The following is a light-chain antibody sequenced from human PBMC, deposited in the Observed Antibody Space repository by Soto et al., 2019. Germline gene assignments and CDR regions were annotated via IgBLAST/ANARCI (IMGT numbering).Light chain of an antibody. J-gene: IGKJ5*01. CDR1: QSVNIN. CDR3: QQYNNWPIT. Sequence: EVVLTQSPATLSVSPGEGATLSCRASQSVNINLAWYQQKPGQAPRLLIYGVSTRATGVPGRFSGSGSGTEFTLTISTLQPEDFAVYYCQQYNNWPITFGQGTRLEIK. V-gene: IGKV3-15*01. CDR2: GVS.